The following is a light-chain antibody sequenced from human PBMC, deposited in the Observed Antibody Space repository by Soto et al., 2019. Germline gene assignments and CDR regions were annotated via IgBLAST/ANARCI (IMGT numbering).Light chain of an antibody. V-gene: IGKV3-11*01. CDR3: QQRSNWPYT. J-gene: IGKJ2*01. Sequence: EIVLTQFPATLSLSPGERATLSCRASQSVSSYLAWYQQKAGQAPRLLIYDASNRATGIPARFSGSGSGTDFTLTISSLEPEDFAVYYCQQRSNWPYTFGQGTKLEIK. CDR1: QSVSSY. CDR2: DAS.